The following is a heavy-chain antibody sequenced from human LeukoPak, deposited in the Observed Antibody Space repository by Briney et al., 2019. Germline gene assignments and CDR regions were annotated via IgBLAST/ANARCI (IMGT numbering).Heavy chain of an antibody. D-gene: IGHD3-10*01. J-gene: IGHJ6*04. CDR2: ISGSGGST. V-gene: IGHV3-23*01. CDR3: AKSPYFYNSGRSVDV. CDR1: GFTFSSYA. Sequence: GGSLRLSCAASGFTFSSYAMSWVRQAPGKGLEWVSAISGSGGSTYYADSVKGRFTISRDSAKNMLFLQMNRLRAEDTAVYYCAKSPYFYNSGRSVDVWGKGTTVTVSS.